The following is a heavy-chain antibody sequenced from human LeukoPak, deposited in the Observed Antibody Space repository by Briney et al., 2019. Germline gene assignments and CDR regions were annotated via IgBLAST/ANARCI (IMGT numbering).Heavy chain of an antibody. CDR3: ARGTVGNY. CDR1: GFTFSSYS. Sequence: GGSLRLSCAASGFTFSSYSMNWVRQAPGKGLKWVSYISSSSTIYYADSVKGRFTISRDNAKYSLYLQMNSLRAEDTAVYYCARGTVGNYWGQGTLVTVSS. D-gene: IGHD4-23*01. CDR2: ISSSSTI. J-gene: IGHJ4*02. V-gene: IGHV3-48*01.